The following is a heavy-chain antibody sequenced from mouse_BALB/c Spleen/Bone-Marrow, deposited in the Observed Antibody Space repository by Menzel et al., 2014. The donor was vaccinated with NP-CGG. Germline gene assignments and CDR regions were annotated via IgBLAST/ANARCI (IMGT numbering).Heavy chain of an antibody. D-gene: IGHD2-4*01. J-gene: IGHJ2*01. CDR3: ALYYDYDVGY. Sequence: EVKLQESGAELVKPGASVKLSCTASGFNIKDTYMHWVKQRPEQGLEWIGRIDPANGNTKYDPKFQGKATITADTSSNTAYLQLSSPTSEDTAVYYCALYYDYDVGYWGQGTTLTVSS. CDR1: GFNIKDTY. V-gene: IGHV14-3*02. CDR2: IDPANGNT.